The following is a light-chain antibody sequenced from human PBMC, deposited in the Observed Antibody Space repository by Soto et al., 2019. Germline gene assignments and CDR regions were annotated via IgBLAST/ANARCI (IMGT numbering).Light chain of an antibody. V-gene: IGLV2-14*03. CDR2: DVR. CDR1: SSDVGGHDS. CDR3: ASYTDSHTYV. Sequence: QSVLTQPASVSGSPGQSITISCTGSSSDVGGHDSVSWYQHHPGRAPQLVIFDVRNLPSGVSSRFSGSKSANMASLTISGLQAEDEADYYCASYTDSHTYVFGTGTKATVL. J-gene: IGLJ1*01.